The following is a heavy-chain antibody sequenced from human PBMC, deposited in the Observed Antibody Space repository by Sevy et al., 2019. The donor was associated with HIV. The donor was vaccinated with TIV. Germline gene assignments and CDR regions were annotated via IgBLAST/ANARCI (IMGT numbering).Heavy chain of an antibody. J-gene: IGHJ5*02. Sequence: SETLSLICTVSGGSIINYYWSWIRQPPGKGLEWIGYIYYNGNTNYIPSLKSRVTMSVDTSKNQFSLKLKSVTAADTAVYYCARRNDPRLNWFDPWGQGTLVTVSS. D-gene: IGHD3-16*01. CDR1: GGSIINYY. CDR2: IYYNGNT. CDR3: ARRNDPRLNWFDP. V-gene: IGHV4-59*01.